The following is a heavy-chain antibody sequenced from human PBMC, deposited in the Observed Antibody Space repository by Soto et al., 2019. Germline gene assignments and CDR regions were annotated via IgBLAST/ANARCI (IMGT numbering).Heavy chain of an antibody. J-gene: IGHJ4*02. V-gene: IGHV4-39*01. Sequence: QLQLQESGPGLVKPSETLSLTCSVSGDSINSDKYYWGWIRQPPGKGLEWIGSIYYRGNTYYNPSLQTRVTISLDTAKRQFSLKLNSVTAADSAVYFCARLEGLATISYYFDFWGQGALVTVSS. CDR2: IYYRGNT. CDR1: GDSINSDKYY. D-gene: IGHD3-9*01. CDR3: ARLEGLATISYYFDF.